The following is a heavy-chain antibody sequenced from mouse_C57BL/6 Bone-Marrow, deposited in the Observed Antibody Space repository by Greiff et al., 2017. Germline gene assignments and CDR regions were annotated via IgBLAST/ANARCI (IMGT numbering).Heavy chain of an antibody. CDR3: ARHGGYGSSYGPFAY. CDR1: GFTFSSYT. V-gene: IGHV5-9*01. Sequence: VQRVESGGGLVKPGGSLKLSCAASGFTFSSYTMSWVRQTPEKRLEWVATISGGVGNTYYPDSVKGRFTISRDNAKNTLYLQMSSLRSEGTALYYCARHGGYGSSYGPFAYWGQGTLVTVSA. D-gene: IGHD1-1*01. J-gene: IGHJ3*01. CDR2: ISGGVGNT.